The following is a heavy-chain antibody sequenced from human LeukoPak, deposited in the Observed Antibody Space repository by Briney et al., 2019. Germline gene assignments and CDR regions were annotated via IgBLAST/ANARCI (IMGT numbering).Heavy chain of an antibody. CDR1: GYTFTSYG. D-gene: IGHD2-2*01. V-gene: IGHV1-18*01. Sequence: ASVKVSCKASGYTFTSYGISWVRQAPGQGLEWMGWISAYNGNTNYAQKLQGRVTMTTDTSTSTAYMELRSLRSDDTAVYYCARGLEDIVVVPAASDSDYWGQGTLVTVPS. CDR2: ISAYNGNT. J-gene: IGHJ4*02. CDR3: ARGLEDIVVVPAASDSDY.